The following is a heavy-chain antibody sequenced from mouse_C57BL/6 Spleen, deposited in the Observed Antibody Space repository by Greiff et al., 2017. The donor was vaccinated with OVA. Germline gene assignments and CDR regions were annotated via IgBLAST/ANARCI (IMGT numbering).Heavy chain of an antibody. J-gene: IGHJ2*01. D-gene: IGHD1-1*01. CDR2: IYPGDGDT. Sequence: VKVVESGPELVKPGASVKISCKASGYAFSSSWMNWVKQRPGKGLEWIGRIYPGDGDTNYNGKFKGKATLTADKSSSTAYMQLSSLTSEDSAVYFCARYYYGSIDYWGQGTTLTVSS. V-gene: IGHV1-82*01. CDR3: ARYYYGSIDY. CDR1: GYAFSSSW.